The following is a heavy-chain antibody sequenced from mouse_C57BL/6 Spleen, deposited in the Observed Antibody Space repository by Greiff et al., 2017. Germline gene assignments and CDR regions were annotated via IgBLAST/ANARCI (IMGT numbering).Heavy chain of an antibody. CDR1: GYTFTSYW. V-gene: IGHV1-61*01. J-gene: IGHJ4*01. Sequence: VQLQQPGAELVRPGSSVKLSCKASGYTFTSYWLDWVKQRPGQGLEWIGNIYPSDSETHYNQKFKDKATLTVDKSSSTAYMQLSSLTSEDSAVYYCARRRGGYYAMDYWGQGTSGTVSS. CDR2: IYPSDSET. CDR3: ARRRGGYYAMDY.